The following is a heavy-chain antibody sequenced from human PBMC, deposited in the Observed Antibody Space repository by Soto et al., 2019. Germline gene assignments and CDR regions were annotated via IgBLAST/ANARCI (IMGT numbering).Heavy chain of an antibody. J-gene: IGHJ4*02. D-gene: IGHD3-3*01. Sequence: GGSLRLSCAASGFTFSSYGMHWVRQAPGKGLEWVAVIWYDGSNKYYADSVKGRFTISRDNSKNTLYLQMNSLRAEDTAVYDCASSVSDNDFWSGYHGLLYWGQGTLVTVSS. CDR1: GFTFSSYG. V-gene: IGHV3-33*01. CDR3: ASSVSDNDFWSGYHGLLY. CDR2: IWYDGSNK.